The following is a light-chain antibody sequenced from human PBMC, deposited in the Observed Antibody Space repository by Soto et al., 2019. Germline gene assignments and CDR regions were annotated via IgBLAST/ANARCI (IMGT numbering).Light chain of an antibody. CDR3: QQRSNLPWT. CDR1: QRISGC. CDR2: DAS. J-gene: IGKJ1*01. Sequence: IVLTQSPATLSLSPGERATLSCRASQRISGCLDWYQQKPGQAPRLLIYDASNRATGIPVRFSGSGSGADYTLTISSLEPEDFAVYYCQQRSNLPWTFGQGTKV. V-gene: IGKV3-11*01.